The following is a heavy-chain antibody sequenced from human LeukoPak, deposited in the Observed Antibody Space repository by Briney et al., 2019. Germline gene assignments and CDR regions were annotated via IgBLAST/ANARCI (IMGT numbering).Heavy chain of an antibody. V-gene: IGHV3-23*01. CDR1: GVNFSSYA. CDR3: ARGVYDFLTYYLDS. Sequence: GGSLRLSYAAFGVNFSSYAMIWARQAPGKGLEWVAAISGRDGSTYYAESVTGRFTISRDNPKGSLFLQMKHLTVYDKAVSYCARGVYDFLTYYLDSWGQGTLVTVSS. J-gene: IGHJ4*02. CDR2: ISGRDGST. D-gene: IGHD3-9*01.